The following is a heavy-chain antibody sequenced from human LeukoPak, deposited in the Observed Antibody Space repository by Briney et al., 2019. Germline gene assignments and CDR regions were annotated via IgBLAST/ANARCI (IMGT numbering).Heavy chain of an antibody. D-gene: IGHD5-18*01. CDR1: GGSISSGGYY. Sequence: PSETLSLTCTVSGGSISSGGYYWSWIRQPPGKGLEWIGEINHSGSTNYNPSLKSRVTISVDTSKNQFSLKLSSVTAADTAVYYCARGTRGYSYGIGYWGQGTLVTVSS. CDR2: INHSGST. CDR3: ARGTRGYSYGIGY. J-gene: IGHJ4*02. V-gene: IGHV4-39*07.